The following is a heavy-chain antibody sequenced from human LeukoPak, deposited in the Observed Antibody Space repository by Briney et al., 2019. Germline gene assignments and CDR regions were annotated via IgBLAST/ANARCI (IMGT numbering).Heavy chain of an antibody. CDR1: GGSISSGSYY. J-gene: IGHJ3*02. D-gene: IGHD6-19*01. CDR3: ARHYSSGWYEGVTAFDI. CDR2: IYTSGST. Sequence: SQTLSLTCTVSGGSISSGSYYWSWIRQPAGKGLEWIGRIYTSGSTNYSPSLKSRVTISVDTSKNQFSLKLSSVTAADTAVYYCARHYSSGWYEGVTAFDIWGQGTMVTVSS. V-gene: IGHV4-61*02.